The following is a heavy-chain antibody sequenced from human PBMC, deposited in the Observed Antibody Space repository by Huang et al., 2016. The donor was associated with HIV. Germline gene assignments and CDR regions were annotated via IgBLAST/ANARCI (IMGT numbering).Heavy chain of an antibody. V-gene: IGHV4-39*01. CDR1: GSSISSSYY. Sequence: QLQLQESGPGLVKPSETLSLTCTVSGSSISSSYYWGWIRQPPGKGLEWFGNIYYSGKISYNPSLKSRVTISVDTSKNHISLKVDSVTAADTAVYYCARPLTGTTALGYWGQGTLVTVSS. CDR2: IYYSGKI. CDR3: ARPLTGTTALGY. D-gene: IGHD1-20*01. J-gene: IGHJ4*02.